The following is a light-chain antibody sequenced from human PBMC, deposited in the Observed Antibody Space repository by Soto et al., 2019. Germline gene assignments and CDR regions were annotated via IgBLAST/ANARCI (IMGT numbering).Light chain of an antibody. CDR1: QSISSW. V-gene: IGKV1-5*01. CDR2: DAS. J-gene: IGKJ1*01. CDR3: QQYDNLPLT. Sequence: DIQMTQSPSTLSASIGDRVTITCRASQSISSWLAWYQQKPGKAPKLLIYDASSLESGVPSRFSGSGSGTEFTLTISSLQPEDIATYYCQQYDNLPLTFGQGAKVDI.